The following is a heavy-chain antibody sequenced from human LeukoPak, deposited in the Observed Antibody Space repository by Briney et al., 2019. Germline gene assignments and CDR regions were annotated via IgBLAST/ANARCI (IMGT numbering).Heavy chain of an antibody. V-gene: IGHV3-66*01. J-gene: IGHJ6*02. CDR1: GFTVSSNY. CDR2: IYSGGST. CDR3: ARAGPQGFGVDV. Sequence: GGSLRLSCAASGFTVSSNYMSWVRQAPGKGLEWVSVIYSGGSTYYADSVKGRFTISRDNSKNTLYLQLNSLRAEDTAVYYSARAGPQGFGVDVWGQGTTVIVS.